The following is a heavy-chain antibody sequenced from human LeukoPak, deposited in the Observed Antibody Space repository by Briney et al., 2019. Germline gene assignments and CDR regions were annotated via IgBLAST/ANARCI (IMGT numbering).Heavy chain of an antibody. CDR3: ASITTVVTGFDY. CDR1: GLTFSSYW. V-gene: IGHV3-7*01. CDR2: IKQDGSEK. Sequence: PGGSLRLPCAASGLTFSSYWMSWVRQAPGKGLEWVANIKQDGSEKYYVDSVKGRFTISRDNAKNSLYLQMNSLRAEDTAVYYCASITTVVTGFDYWGQGTLVTVSS. D-gene: IGHD4-23*01. J-gene: IGHJ4*02.